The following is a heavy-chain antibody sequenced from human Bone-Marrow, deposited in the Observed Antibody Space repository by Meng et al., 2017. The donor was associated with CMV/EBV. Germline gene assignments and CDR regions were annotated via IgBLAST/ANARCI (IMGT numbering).Heavy chain of an antibody. CDR2: INPNSGGT. CDR3: ASPGGTWEPHPYYYYYGMDV. Sequence: ASVKVSCKASGYTFTGYYMHWVRQAPGQGLEWMGWINPNSGGTNYAQKFQGRVTMTRDTSISTAYMELSRLRSDDTAVYYCASPGGTWEPHPYYYYYGMDVWGQGTTVTVSS. V-gene: IGHV1-2*02. D-gene: IGHD1-26*01. J-gene: IGHJ6*02. CDR1: GYTFTGYY.